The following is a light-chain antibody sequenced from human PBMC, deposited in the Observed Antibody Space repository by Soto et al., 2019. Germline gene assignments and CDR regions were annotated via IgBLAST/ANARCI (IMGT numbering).Light chain of an antibody. CDR2: GAS. V-gene: IGKV3-15*01. J-gene: IGKJ4*01. Sequence: EIVMTQSPATLSVSPGERATLSCRASQSVSSNLAWYKQKPGQAPRLLIYGASTRATGIPARFSGSGSGTEVTLTLNSIQFEDFSGFYCQVYDNLAPLTCGGVTKVEIK. CDR1: QSVSSN. CDR3: QVYDNLAPLT.